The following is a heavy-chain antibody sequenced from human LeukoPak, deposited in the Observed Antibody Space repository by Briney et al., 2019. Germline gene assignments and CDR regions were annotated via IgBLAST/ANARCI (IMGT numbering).Heavy chain of an antibody. CDR1: GFTFSSYW. J-gene: IGHJ4*02. V-gene: IGHV3-7*03. CDR2: IKQDGSEK. D-gene: IGHD3-16*02. Sequence: SGGSLRLSCAASGFTFSSYWMSWVRQAPGKGLEWVANIKQDGSEKYYVDSVKGRFTISRDNSKNTLYLQMNSLRAEDTAVYYCARIGLSRPLAVRDYWGQGTLVTVSS. CDR3: ARIGLSRPLAVRDY.